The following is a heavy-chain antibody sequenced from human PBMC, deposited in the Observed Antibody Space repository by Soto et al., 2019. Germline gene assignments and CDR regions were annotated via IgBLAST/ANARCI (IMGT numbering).Heavy chain of an antibody. V-gene: IGHV4-39*01. Sequence: SETLSLTCTVSGGSISSSSYYWGWIRKPPGKGLEWIGSIYYSGSTYYNPSLKSRVTISVDTSKNQFSLKLSSVTAADTAVYYCARHPRTYYYDSSGYYDHRMDVWGQGTTVT. J-gene: IGHJ6*02. CDR3: ARHPRTYYYDSSGYYDHRMDV. CDR1: GGSISSSSYY. CDR2: IYYSGST. D-gene: IGHD3-22*01.